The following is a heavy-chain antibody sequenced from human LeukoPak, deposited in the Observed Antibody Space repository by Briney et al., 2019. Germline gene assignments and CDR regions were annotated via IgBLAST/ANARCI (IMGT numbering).Heavy chain of an antibody. Sequence: GGSLRLSCGGSGFTFISYTMNWVRQAPGKGLEWVASISSSATYIYYADSVRGRFTISRDDAKKSVFLHMNSLRAEDTAVYFCATWDDYGDFVAFEYWGQGTLVTVSS. CDR3: ATWDDYGDFVAFEY. J-gene: IGHJ4*02. CDR2: ISSSATYI. CDR1: GFTFISYT. V-gene: IGHV3-21*01. D-gene: IGHD4-17*01.